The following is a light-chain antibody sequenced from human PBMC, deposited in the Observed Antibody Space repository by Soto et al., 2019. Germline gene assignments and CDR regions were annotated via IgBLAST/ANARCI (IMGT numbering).Light chain of an antibody. CDR1: QSVSSD. CDR3: QQYNNWPPIT. Sequence: TLSPANLSANPGERATLSCRTSQSVSSDLAWYQQKPGQAPRLLIYGVSTRASGVSARFSGSGSGTEFTLTISSLQSEDAAVYYCQQYNNWPPITFGQGTHWRL. V-gene: IGKV3-15*01. J-gene: IGKJ5*01. CDR2: GVS.